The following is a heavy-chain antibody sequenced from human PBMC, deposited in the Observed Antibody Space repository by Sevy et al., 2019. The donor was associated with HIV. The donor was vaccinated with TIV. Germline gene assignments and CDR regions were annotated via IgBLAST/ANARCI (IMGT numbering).Heavy chain of an antibody. V-gene: IGHV3-30*02. Sequence: GGSLRLSCAASGVSFNTYGMQWVRQTPGKGLEGVSFIRHDGTKKYYSESVKGRFTISRDNSKRTLYLQMNSLRTDDTGLYFCTNGDYYFDYWGHGTLVTVSS. CDR3: TNGDYYFDY. J-gene: IGHJ4*01. D-gene: IGHD2-21*02. CDR1: GVSFNTYG. CDR2: IRHDGTKK.